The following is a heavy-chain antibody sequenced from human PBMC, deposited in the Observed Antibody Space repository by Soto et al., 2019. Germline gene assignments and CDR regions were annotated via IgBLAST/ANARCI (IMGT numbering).Heavy chain of an antibody. CDR1: GYTFTGNY. J-gene: IGHJ4*02. Sequence: QVQLVQSGAEVKKPGASVKVSCKVSGYTFTGNYMHWMRQAPGQGPEWMGWINPRNGDTDYAQKFQGRVTITRDTSISTAYMDLSRLTSDDTAIYFCVRGGGVDVVTLTRIVFDYWGKGTLLTVSS. D-gene: IGHD2-21*02. V-gene: IGHV1-2*02. CDR3: VRGGGVDVVTLTRIVFDY. CDR2: INPRNGDT.